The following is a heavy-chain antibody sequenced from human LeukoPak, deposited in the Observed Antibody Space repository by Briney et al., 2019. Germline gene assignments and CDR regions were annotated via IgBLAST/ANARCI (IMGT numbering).Heavy chain of an antibody. Sequence: PSGTLSLTCAVSGGSISSSNWWSWVRQPPGKGLEWIGSIYHSGSTYYNPSLKSRLTISVDTSKNQFSLRLSSVTAADTAVYYCARGKSRGSHIDYWGQGTLVTVSS. V-gene: IGHV4-4*02. CDR2: IYHSGST. CDR1: GGSISSSNW. CDR3: ARGKSRGSHIDY. D-gene: IGHD1-26*01. J-gene: IGHJ4*02.